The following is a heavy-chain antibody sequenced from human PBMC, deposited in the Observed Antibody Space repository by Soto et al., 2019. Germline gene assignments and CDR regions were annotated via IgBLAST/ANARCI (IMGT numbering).Heavy chain of an antibody. CDR2: ISAYNGNT. D-gene: IGHD3-22*01. Sequence: ASVKVSCKASGYTFTSYGISWVRQAPGQGLEWMGWISAYNGNTNYAQKLQGRVTMTTDTSTSTAYMELRSLRSDDTAVYYCARDEYYDSSGYYEAAFDIWGQRTMVTVSS. J-gene: IGHJ3*02. CDR3: ARDEYYDSSGYYEAAFDI. V-gene: IGHV1-18*01. CDR1: GYTFTSYG.